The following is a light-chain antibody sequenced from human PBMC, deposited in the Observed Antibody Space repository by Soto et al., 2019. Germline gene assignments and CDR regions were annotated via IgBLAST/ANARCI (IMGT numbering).Light chain of an antibody. CDR1: QSVSSN. Sequence: EIEFTQSPGTLSLSPGERATLSCRASQSVSSNLAWYQQKPGQAPRLLIYGASTRATGIPARFSGSGSGTEFTLTISSLQSEDFAVYYCQQYNNWPQTFGQGTK. V-gene: IGKV3-15*01. CDR3: QQYNNWPQT. CDR2: GAS. J-gene: IGKJ1*01.